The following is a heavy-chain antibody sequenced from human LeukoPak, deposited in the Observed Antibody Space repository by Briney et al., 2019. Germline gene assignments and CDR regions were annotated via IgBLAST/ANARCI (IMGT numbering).Heavy chain of an antibody. CDR1: GYTFTSYD. CDR3: ARGGRVVVIIRPLYITHNWFDP. CDR2: MNPNSGNT. V-gene: IGHV1-8*01. J-gene: IGHJ5*02. Sequence: ASVKVSCKASGYTFTSYDINWVRQATGQGLEWMGWMNPNSGNTGYAQKFQGRVTINRNTSISTAYMELSSLRSEDTAVYYCARGGRVVVIIRPLYITHNWFDPWGQGTLVTVSS. D-gene: IGHD3-22*01.